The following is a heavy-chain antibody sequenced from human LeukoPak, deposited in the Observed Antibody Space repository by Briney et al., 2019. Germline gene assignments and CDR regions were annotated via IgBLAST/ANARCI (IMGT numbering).Heavy chain of an antibody. J-gene: IGHJ3*02. CDR1: GYTFTSYA. CDR3: VRDPRFGEFNNAFDI. Sequence: GASVKVSCKASGYTFTSYAMNWVRQAPGQGLEWMGGIIPIFGSANYAQKFQGRVTIIADESTSTAYMELSSLRSEDTAVYYCVRDPRFGEFNNAFDIWGQGTMVTVSS. V-gene: IGHV1-69*13. D-gene: IGHD3-10*02. CDR2: IIPIFGSA.